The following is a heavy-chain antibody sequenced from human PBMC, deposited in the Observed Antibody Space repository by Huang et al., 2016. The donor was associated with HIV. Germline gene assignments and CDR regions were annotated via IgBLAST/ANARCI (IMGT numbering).Heavy chain of an antibody. V-gene: IGHV4-39*01. CDR3: ARLEGVGY. D-gene: IGHD3-3*01. J-gene: IGHJ4*02. CDR2: IYYSGST. Sequence: QLQLQESGPGLVKPSETLSLTCTVSGGSISSSAYYWGWVRQPPGKGLEWIGDIYYSGSTSYNPSLKSRVTISVDTSKNQFSLELKSMTAADTAVYYCARLEGVGYWGQGTLVIVSS. CDR1: GGSISSSAYY.